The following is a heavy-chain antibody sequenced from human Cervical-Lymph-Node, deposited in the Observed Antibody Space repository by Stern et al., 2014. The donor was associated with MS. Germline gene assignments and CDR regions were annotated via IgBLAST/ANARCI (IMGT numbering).Heavy chain of an antibody. CDR2: IPYSGNT. D-gene: IGHD3-3*01. V-gene: IGHV4-31*11. J-gene: IGHJ4*02. Sequence: VQLVESGPGLVKPSQTLSLTCAVSGGSVSSGSRYWSWIRQHPGKGLEWIGYIPYSGNTYYSPSLQSRLTISMDTSKNQFSLKLRSVTVADTAIYYCARVTEFLRFFYPDYWGQGTLVTVSS. CDR1: GGSVSSGSRY. CDR3: ARVTEFLRFFYPDY.